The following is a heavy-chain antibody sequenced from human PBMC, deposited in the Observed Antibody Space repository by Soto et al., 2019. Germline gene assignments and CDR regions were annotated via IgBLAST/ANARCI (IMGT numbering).Heavy chain of an antibody. CDR1: GFTFSSYS. D-gene: IGHD5-12*01. CDR3: ARGLYSGWHYFDY. V-gene: IGHV3-21*01. Sequence: GGSLRLSCAASGFTFSSYSMNWVRQAPGKGLEWVSYISGSSNYISYADSVKGRFTISRDNAKNSLYLQMNSLRAEDTAVYYCARGLYSGWHYFDYWGQGTLVTSPQ. J-gene: IGHJ4*02. CDR2: ISGSSNYI.